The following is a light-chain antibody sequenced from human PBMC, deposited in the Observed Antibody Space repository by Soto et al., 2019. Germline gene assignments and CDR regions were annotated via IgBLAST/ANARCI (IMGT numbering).Light chain of an antibody. CDR1: QVISSW. V-gene: IGKV1-12*01. CDR3: LQDYNYPLLT. J-gene: IGKJ4*01. Sequence: DIQMTQSPSSVSASVGDTVTVSCRASQVISSWLAWYQQKPGKAPKLLIYAASSLQSGVPSRFSGSGSGTDFTLTISSLQPEDFATYYCLQDYNYPLLTFGGGTKVDNK. CDR2: AAS.